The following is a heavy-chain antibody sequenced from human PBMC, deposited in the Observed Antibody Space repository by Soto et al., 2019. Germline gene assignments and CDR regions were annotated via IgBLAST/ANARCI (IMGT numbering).Heavy chain of an antibody. CDR3: AKLLWFGVDGMDV. CDR1: GFTFSSYA. CDR2: ISVSGGST. D-gene: IGHD3-10*01. J-gene: IGHJ6*02. V-gene: IGHV3-23*01. Sequence: PGGSLRLSCAASGFTFSSYAMSLVRQSPGKGLEWVSAISVSGGSTYYADSVKGRFTISRDNSKNTLYLQMNSLRAEDTAVYYCAKLLWFGVDGMDVWGQGNTVPVSS.